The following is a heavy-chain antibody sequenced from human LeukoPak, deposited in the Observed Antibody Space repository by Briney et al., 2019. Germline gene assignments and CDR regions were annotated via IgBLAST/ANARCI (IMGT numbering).Heavy chain of an antibody. D-gene: IGHD3-10*01. CDR3: ARKFLGSRGYYFDY. Sequence: ASVKVSCKASGYTFSSYDINWVRQATGQGLEWMGWMNPNSGNTGYAQKFQGRVNMTRNTSISTAYMELSSLRSEDTAVYYCARKFLGSRGYYFDYWGQETLVTVSS. J-gene: IGHJ4*02. CDR1: GYTFSSYD. CDR2: MNPNSGNT. V-gene: IGHV1-8*01.